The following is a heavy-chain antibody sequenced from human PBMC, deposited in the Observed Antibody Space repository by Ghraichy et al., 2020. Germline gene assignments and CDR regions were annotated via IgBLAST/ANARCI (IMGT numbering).Heavy chain of an antibody. Sequence: LSLTCAASGFIFSGYWMSWVRQAPGKGPEWVANIKKDGSEKYYVDSVKGRFTISRDNAKNSLYLQMNSLRAEDTAVYYCARDLGGGWYFDYWGQGALVTVSS. CDR1: GFIFSGYW. CDR3: ARDLGGGWYFDY. CDR2: IKKDGSEK. J-gene: IGHJ4*02. D-gene: IGHD6-19*01. V-gene: IGHV3-7*01.